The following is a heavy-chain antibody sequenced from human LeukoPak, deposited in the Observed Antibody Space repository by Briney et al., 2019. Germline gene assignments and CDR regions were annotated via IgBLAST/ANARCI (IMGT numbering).Heavy chain of an antibody. CDR2: IYTSGST. CDR3: ARDKEEYRFNAFDI. D-gene: IGHD6-6*01. J-gene: IGHJ3*02. Sequence: SETLSLTCTVSGGSISSGSYYWSWIRQPAGKGLEWIGRIYTSGSTNYNPSLKSRVTISIDASKNQCSLELSSVTAADTAVYYCARDKEEYRFNAFDIWGQGTMVTVSS. V-gene: IGHV4-61*02. CDR1: GGSISSGSYY.